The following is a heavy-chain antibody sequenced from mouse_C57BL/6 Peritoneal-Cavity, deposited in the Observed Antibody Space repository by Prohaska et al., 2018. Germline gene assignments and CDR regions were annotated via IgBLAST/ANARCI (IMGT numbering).Heavy chain of an antibody. CDR2: INSDCSAI. J-gene: IGHJ1*03. D-gene: IGHD2-5*01. Sequence: EVQLLETGGGLVQPGGSRCLSCEGSGFTFSVFWMSWVRQTPGKTLEWIGDINSDCSAINNAPSIKDRITIVRDNDKRTLYLQMSNERSEDTATYLCMRYSNCWYFDVWGTGTTVTVTS. V-gene: IGHV11-2*01. CDR3: MRYSNCWYFDV. CDR1: GFTFSVFW.